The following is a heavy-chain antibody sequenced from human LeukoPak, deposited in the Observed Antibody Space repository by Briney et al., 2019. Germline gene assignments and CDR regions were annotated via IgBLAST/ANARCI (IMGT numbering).Heavy chain of an antibody. V-gene: IGHV4-59*01. Sequence: PSETLSLTCTVSGGSISSYHWSWLRQPPGKGLEWIGYIYYSGSTNCNPSLKSRVTISVDTSKNQFSLKLSSVTAADTAVYYCAREAAAATHDYWGQGTLVTVSS. J-gene: IGHJ4*02. CDR1: GGSISSYH. CDR2: IYYSGST. D-gene: IGHD6-13*01. CDR3: AREAAAATHDY.